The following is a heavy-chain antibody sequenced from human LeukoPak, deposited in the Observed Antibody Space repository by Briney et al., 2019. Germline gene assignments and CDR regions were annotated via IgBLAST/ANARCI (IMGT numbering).Heavy chain of an antibody. J-gene: IGHJ6*03. CDR3: AKDNRYYYGSGTRGYYMDV. CDR2: ISGSGGST. V-gene: IGHV3-23*01. D-gene: IGHD3-10*01. CDR1: GFTLSSYA. Sequence: GGSLRLSCAASGFTLSSYAMSWVRQAPGKGLEWVSAISGSGGSTYYADSVKGRFTISRDNSKNTLYLQMNSLRAEDTAVYYCAKDNRYYYGSGTRGYYMDVWGKGTTVTVSS.